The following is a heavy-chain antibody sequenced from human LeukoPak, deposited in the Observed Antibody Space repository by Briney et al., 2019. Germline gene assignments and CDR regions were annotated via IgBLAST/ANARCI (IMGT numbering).Heavy chain of an antibody. CDR1: GGSISTYY. CDR3: ARQSIGDYDFWSGSYTPPYADV. CDR2: IYTSGNT. V-gene: IGHV4-4*07. J-gene: IGHJ6*02. D-gene: IGHD3-3*01. Sequence: SETLSLTCTVSGGSISTYYWSWIRQPAGKGLEWIGRIYTSGNTNYNPSLKSRVTMSVDTSKNQFSLKLSSATAADTAVYYCARQSIGDYDFWSGSYTPPYADVWGQGTTVTVPS.